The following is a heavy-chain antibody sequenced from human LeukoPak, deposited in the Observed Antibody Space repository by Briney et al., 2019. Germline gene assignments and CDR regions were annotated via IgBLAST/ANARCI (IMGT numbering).Heavy chain of an antibody. D-gene: IGHD5-12*01. CDR2: IYHSGST. Sequence: SETLSLTCAVSGYSISSGYYWGWIRQPPGKGLEWIGSIYHSGSTYYNPSLKSRVTISVDTSKNQFSLKLSSVTAADTAVYYCARDYSGYEGVPGYWGQGTLVTVSS. J-gene: IGHJ4*02. V-gene: IGHV4-38-2*02. CDR3: ARDYSGYEGVPGY. CDR1: GYSISSGYY.